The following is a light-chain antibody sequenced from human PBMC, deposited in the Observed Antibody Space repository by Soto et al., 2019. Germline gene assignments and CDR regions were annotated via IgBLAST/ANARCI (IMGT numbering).Light chain of an antibody. J-gene: IGKJ4*01. Sequence: IVMTQSPATLSVSPGERATLSCRASQSVSSNLAWYQQKPGQAPRLLIYGASTRATGIPARFSGSGSGTEFTLTISSLQSEDFAVYYCQQYNNGPLTFGGGTKVEIK. CDR1: QSVSSN. CDR2: GAS. CDR3: QQYNNGPLT. V-gene: IGKV3-15*01.